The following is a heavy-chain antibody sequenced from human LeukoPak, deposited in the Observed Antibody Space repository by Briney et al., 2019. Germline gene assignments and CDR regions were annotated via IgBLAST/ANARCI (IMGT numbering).Heavy chain of an antibody. CDR2: ILSDGSKE. Sequence: PGGSLSLSCAASGFTFSSYGMHWVRQAPGKGLEWVSVILSDGSKEFYTDSVKGRFTISRDNSKNTLYLQMNSLRAEDTAVYYCAKLSYDSSGYWGQGTLVTVSS. CDR1: GFTFSSYG. CDR3: AKLSYDSSGY. V-gene: IGHV3-33*06. J-gene: IGHJ4*02. D-gene: IGHD3-22*01.